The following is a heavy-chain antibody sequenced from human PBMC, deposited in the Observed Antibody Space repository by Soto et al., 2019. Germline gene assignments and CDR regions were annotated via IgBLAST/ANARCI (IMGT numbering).Heavy chain of an antibody. CDR1: GCTCSSYG. CDR2: ISYDGSNK. CDR3: AKDEGYYYGSGSYYVTVGYYGMDV. J-gene: IGHJ6*02. D-gene: IGHD3-10*01. Sequence: GGSLRLCCGAAGCTCSSYGVHWVRQAPGKGLEWVAVISYDGSNKYYADSVKGRFTISRDNSKNTLYLQMNSLRAEDTAVYYCAKDEGYYYGSGSYYVTVGYYGMDVWGQGTTVTVSS. V-gene: IGHV3-30*18.